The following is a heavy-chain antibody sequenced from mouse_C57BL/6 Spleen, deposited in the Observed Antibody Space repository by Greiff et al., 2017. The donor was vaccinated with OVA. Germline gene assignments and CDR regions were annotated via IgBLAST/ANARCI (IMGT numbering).Heavy chain of an antibody. CDR2: ISDGGSYT. D-gene: IGHD2-1*01. CDR3: ARDVYYGNSYWYFDV. Sequence: EVQLVESGGGLVKPGGSLKLSCAASGFTFSSYAMSWVRQTPEKRLEWVATISDGGSYTYYPDNVKGRFTISRDNAKNNLYLQMSHLKSEETAMYYCARDVYYGNSYWYFDVWGTGTTVTVSS. J-gene: IGHJ1*03. V-gene: IGHV5-4*01. CDR1: GFTFSSYA.